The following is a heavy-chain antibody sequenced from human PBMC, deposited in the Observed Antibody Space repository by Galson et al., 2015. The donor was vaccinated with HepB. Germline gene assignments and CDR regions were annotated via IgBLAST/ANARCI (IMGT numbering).Heavy chain of an antibody. CDR2: IIPIFGTA. J-gene: IGHJ4*02. D-gene: IGHD2-15*01. V-gene: IGHV1-69*13. Sequence: VKVSCKASGGTFSSYAISWVRQAPGQGLEWMGGIIPIFGTANYAQKFQGRVTITADESTSTAYMELSSLRSEDTAVYYCARDLACSGGSCPSVYWGQGTLVTVSS. CDR1: GGTFSSYA. CDR3: ARDLACSGGSCPSVY.